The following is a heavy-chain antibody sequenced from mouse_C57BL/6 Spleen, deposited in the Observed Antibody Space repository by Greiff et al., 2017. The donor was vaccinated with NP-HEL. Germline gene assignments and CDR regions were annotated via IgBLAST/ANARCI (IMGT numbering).Heavy chain of an antibody. D-gene: IGHD1-1*01. Sequence: VQLQQSGAELVRPGASVKLSCTASGFNIKDYYMHWVKQRPEQGLEWIGRIDPVDGDTEYAPKFQGKATMTADTSSNTAYLQLSSLTSEDTAVYYCTTGEYGSSYKDYWGQGTTLTVSS. CDR3: TTGEYGSSYKDY. CDR1: GFNIKDYY. V-gene: IGHV14-1*01. J-gene: IGHJ2*01. CDR2: IDPVDGDT.